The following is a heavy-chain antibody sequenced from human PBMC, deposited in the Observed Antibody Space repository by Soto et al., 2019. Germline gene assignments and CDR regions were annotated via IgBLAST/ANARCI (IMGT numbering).Heavy chain of an antibody. CDR1: GFTFSSYA. D-gene: IGHD6-6*01. J-gene: IGHJ6*02. CDR2: ISYDGSNK. Sequence: QVQLVESGGGVVQPGRSLRLSCAASGFTFSSYAMHWVRQAPGKGLEWVAVISYDGSNKYYADSVKGRFTISRDNSKNTLYLQKNSLRAEDTAVYYCARDPSSSDYYYGMDVWGQGTTVTVSS. V-gene: IGHV3-30-3*01. CDR3: ARDPSSSDYYYGMDV.